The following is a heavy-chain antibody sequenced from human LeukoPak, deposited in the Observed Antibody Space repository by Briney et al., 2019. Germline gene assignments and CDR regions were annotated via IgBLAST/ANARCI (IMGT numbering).Heavy chain of an antibody. CDR2: ISYDGSNK. CDR3: ARGSSGWAMGYYYYGMDV. CDR1: GFTFSSYA. D-gene: IGHD6-19*01. Sequence: SLRLSCAASGFTFSSYAMHWVRQAPGKGLEWVAVISYDGSNKYYADSVKGRFTISRDNSKNTLYLQMNSLRAEDTAVYYCARGSSGWAMGYYYYGMDVWGQGTTVTVSS. J-gene: IGHJ6*02. V-gene: IGHV3-30*04.